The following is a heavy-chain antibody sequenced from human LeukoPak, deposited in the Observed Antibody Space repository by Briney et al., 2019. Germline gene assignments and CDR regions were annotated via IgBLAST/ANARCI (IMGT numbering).Heavy chain of an antibody. J-gene: IGHJ5*02. Sequence: SETLSLTCTVSGGSISSGSYYWSWIRQPAGKGLEWIGRIYTSGSTNYNPSLKSRVTIPVDTSKNQFSLKLSSVTAADTAVYYCASEPDYDFWSGYYTSWFDPWGQGTLVTVSS. CDR2: IYTSGST. V-gene: IGHV4-61*02. D-gene: IGHD3-3*01. CDR3: ASEPDYDFWSGYYTSWFDP. CDR1: GGSISSGSYY.